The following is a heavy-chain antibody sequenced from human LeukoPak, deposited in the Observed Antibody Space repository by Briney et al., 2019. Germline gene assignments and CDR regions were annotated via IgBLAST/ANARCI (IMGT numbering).Heavy chain of an antibody. CDR2: IYYSGST. Sequence: PSETLSLTCTVSGGSISSYYWSWIRQPPGKGLEWIGYIYYSGSTNYNPSLKSRVTISVDTSKNQFSLKLSSVTAADTAVYYCARGSGWYTQNYFDYWGQGTLVTVSS. D-gene: IGHD6-19*01. CDR3: ARGSGWYTQNYFDY. CDR1: GGSISSYY. J-gene: IGHJ4*02. V-gene: IGHV4-59*01.